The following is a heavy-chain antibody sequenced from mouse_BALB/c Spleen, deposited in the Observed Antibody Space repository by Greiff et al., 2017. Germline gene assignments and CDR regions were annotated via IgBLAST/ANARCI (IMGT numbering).Heavy chain of an antibody. D-gene: IGHD4-1*01. CDR2: ISNLAYSI. V-gene: IGHV5-15*02. CDR1: GFTFSDYG. J-gene: IGHJ2*01. CDR3: ARETGDY. Sequence: EVQLVESGGGLVQPGGSRKLSCAASGFTFSDYGMAWVRQAPGKGPEWVAFISNLAYSIYYADTVTGRFTISRENAKNTLYLEMSSLRSEDTAMYYCARETGDYWGQGTTLTVSS.